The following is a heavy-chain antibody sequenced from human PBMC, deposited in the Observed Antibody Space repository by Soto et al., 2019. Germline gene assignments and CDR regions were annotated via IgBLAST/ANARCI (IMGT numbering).Heavy chain of an antibody. CDR2: IYYSGRT. CDR3: ARARDIVVVVAATLFDY. CDR1: GGFISSTAFY. D-gene: IGHD2-15*01. J-gene: IGHJ4*02. V-gene: IGHV4-39*07. Sequence: SETLSLTCTVSGGFISSTAFYWGWIRQPPGKGLEWLGRIYYSGRTNYNPSLKSRVTISVDTSKNQFSLKLSSVTAADTAVYYCARARDIVVVVAATLFDYWGQGTLVTVSS.